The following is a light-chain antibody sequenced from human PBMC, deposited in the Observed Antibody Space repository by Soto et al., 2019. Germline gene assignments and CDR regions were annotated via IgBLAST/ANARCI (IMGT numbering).Light chain of an antibody. V-gene: IGLV7-46*01. CDR3: FLSYDGAYVI. CDR1: TGTVTSGHY. CDR2: NTS. Sequence: QTVVTQEPSLTVSPGGTVTLTCGSSTGTVTSGHYPYWFQQKPGHAPRTLIYNTSKKHSWTPVRFSGSLLGGKAALTLSGAQPEDEAEYYCFLSYDGAYVIFGGGTKLTVL. J-gene: IGLJ2*01.